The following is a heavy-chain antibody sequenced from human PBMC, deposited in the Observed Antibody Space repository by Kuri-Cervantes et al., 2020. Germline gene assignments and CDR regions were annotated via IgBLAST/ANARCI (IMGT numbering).Heavy chain of an antibody. Sequence: GESLKISCTASGIPFSYIWMHWVRQAPGKGLVWVSRIDNDVNNIAYADSVKVRFIISRDNSKNTLYLQMNSLRAEDTAVYYCAREGVGYCSSTSCYGVRYFDLWGRGTLVTVSS. CDR1: GIPFSYIW. CDR3: AREGVGYCSSTSCYGVRYFDL. CDR2: IDNDVNNI. V-gene: IGHV3-74*01. J-gene: IGHJ2*01. D-gene: IGHD2-2*01.